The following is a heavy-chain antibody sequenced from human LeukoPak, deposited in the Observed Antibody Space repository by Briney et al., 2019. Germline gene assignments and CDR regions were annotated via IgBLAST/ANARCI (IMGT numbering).Heavy chain of an antibody. D-gene: IGHD2-2*01. CDR1: GYSFTSYW. CDR2: IYPGDSDT. Sequence: GESLKISCEGSGYSFTSYWIGWVRQMPGKGLEWMGIIYPGDSDTRYSPSFQGQVTISADKSISTAYLQWSSLKASDTAMYYCARHEGYCSSTSCYGIDYWGQGTLVTVSS. V-gene: IGHV5-51*01. J-gene: IGHJ4*02. CDR3: ARHEGYCSSTSCYGIDY.